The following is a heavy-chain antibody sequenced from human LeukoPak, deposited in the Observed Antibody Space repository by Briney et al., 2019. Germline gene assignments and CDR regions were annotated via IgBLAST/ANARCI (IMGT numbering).Heavy chain of an antibody. V-gene: IGHV3-21*01. D-gene: IGHD3-22*01. CDR3: ARGYYYDSSGYYFLDY. CDR1: GFTFSSYS. J-gene: IGHJ4*02. CDR2: ISSSSSYI. Sequence: GGFLRLSCAASGFTFSSYSMNWVRQAPGKGLEWVSSISSSSSYIYYADSVKGRFTISRDNAKNSLYLRMNSLRAEDTAVYYCARGYYYDSSGYYFLDYWGQGTLVTVSS.